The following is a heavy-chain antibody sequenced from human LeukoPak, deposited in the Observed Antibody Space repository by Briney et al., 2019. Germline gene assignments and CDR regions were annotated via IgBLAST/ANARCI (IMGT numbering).Heavy chain of an antibody. J-gene: IGHJ5*02. CDR1: GGTFSSYA. CDR2: INTNTGNP. Sequence: GASVKVSCKASGGTFSSYAISWVRQAPGQGLEWMGWINTNTGNPTYAQGFTGRFVFSLDTSVSTAYLQISSLKAEDTAVYYCARDITAVAGTGNWFDPWGQGTLVTVSS. V-gene: IGHV7-4-1*02. D-gene: IGHD6-19*01. CDR3: ARDITAVAGTGNWFDP.